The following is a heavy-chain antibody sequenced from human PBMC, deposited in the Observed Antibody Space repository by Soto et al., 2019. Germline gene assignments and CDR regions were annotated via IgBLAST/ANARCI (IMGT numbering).Heavy chain of an antibody. CDR1: GYTFTSYA. CDR2: INAGNGNT. V-gene: IGHV1-3*01. Sequence: ASVKVSCKASGYTFTSYAMHWVRQAPGQRLEWMGWINAGNGNTKYSQKFQGRVTITRDTSASTAYMELSSLRSEDTAVYYCARDPGAVAGALIYYYYGMDVWGQGTTVTVSS. CDR3: ARDPGAVAGALIYYYYGMDV. D-gene: IGHD6-19*01. J-gene: IGHJ6*02.